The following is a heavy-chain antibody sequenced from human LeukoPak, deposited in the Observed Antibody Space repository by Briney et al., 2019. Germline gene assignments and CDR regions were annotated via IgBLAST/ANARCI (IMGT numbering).Heavy chain of an antibody. CDR1: GFTFSSYA. CDR3: AKESYGMSSGWGSYDSMRFFDY. Sequence: PGGSLRLSCAASGFTFSSYAMSWVRQAPGKGLEWVSAISGSGGSTYYADSVKGRFTISRDNSKNTLYLQMNSLRAEDTAVYYCAKESYGMSSGWGSYDSMRFFDYWGQGTQVTVSS. J-gene: IGHJ4*02. CDR2: ISGSGGST. D-gene: IGHD3-16*01. V-gene: IGHV3-23*01.